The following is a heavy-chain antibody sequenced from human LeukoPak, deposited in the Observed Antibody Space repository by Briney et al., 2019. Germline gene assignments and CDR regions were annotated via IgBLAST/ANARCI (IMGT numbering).Heavy chain of an antibody. CDR1: GYTFTGYY. V-gene: IGHV1-2*02. CDR3: ARALYSSSSKVRGMDV. D-gene: IGHD6-6*01. J-gene: IGHJ6*02. Sequence: ASVEVSCKASGYTFTGYYMHWVRQAPGQGLEWMGWIDPNSGGTNYAQKFQGRVTMTRDTSISTAYMELSRLRSDDTAVYYCARALYSSSSKVRGMDVWGQGTTVTVSS. CDR2: IDPNSGGT.